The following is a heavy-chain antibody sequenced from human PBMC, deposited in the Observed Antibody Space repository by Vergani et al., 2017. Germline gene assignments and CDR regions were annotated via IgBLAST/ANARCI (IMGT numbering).Heavy chain of an antibody. CDR3: ARDLAYCHEGSCAR. Sequence: QVQLVQSGGGVVQPGGSLRLSCVASGFTFNRYGMQWVRQAPGKGLEGGAYVLFDGSNEYYADSVKGRFIFSRDNSNDALYLQMNSLRTDDTAVYYCARDLAYCHEGSCARWGQGSVVTVSS. V-gene: IGHV3-30*02. D-gene: IGHD2-15*01. CDR2: VLFDGSNE. CDR1: GFTFNRYG. J-gene: IGHJ4*02.